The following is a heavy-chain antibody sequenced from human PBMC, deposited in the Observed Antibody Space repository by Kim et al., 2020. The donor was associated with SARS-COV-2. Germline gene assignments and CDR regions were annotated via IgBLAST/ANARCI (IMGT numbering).Heavy chain of an antibody. CDR2: IYYSGST. Sequence: SETLSLTCTVSGGSINSSLYYWGWIRQSPGKGLEWIGSIYYSGSTYYNPTLKSRVTISIDTSKNQFSLKLSSVTAADTAVFYCASRGIYYDPIYWGQGTPVTVSS. J-gene: IGHJ4*02. D-gene: IGHD3-22*01. CDR1: GGSINSSLYY. V-gene: IGHV4-39*01. CDR3: ASRGIYYDPIY.